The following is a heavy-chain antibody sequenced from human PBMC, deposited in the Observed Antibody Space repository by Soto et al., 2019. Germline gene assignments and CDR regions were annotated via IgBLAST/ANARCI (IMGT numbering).Heavy chain of an antibody. V-gene: IGHV3-23*01. CDR2: ISGSGGST. CDR3: AKEAIIYYYDSSGYDAFDI. CDR1: GFTFSSYA. D-gene: IGHD3-22*01. Sequence: GSLRLSCAASGFTFSSYAMSWVRQAPGKGLEWVSAISGSGGSTYYADSVKGRFTISRDNSKNTLYLQMNSLRAEDTAVYYCAKEAIIYYYDSSGYDAFDIWGQGTMVTVSS. J-gene: IGHJ3*02.